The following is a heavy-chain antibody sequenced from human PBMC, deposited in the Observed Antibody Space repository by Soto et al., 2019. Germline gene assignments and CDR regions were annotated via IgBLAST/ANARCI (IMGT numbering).Heavy chain of an antibody. CDR2: INAGNGDT. CDR3: ATIRGRGSSLYNWFDP. J-gene: IGHJ5*02. D-gene: IGHD6-13*01. Sequence: ASVKVSCKASGYTFTSYSMHWVRQAPGLSLEWMGWINAGNGDTKYSQKFQGRVTITRDTSASTAYLELSSLRSEDTAVYYCATIRGRGSSLYNWFDPWGQGTLVTVSS. CDR1: GYTFTSYS. V-gene: IGHV1-3*01.